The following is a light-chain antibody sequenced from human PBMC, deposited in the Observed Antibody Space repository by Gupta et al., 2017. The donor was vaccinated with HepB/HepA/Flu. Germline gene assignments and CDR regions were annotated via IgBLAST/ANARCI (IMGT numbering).Light chain of an antibody. CDR1: SSDVGGHNY. CDR3: CSYAGNLNVV. V-gene: IGLV2-11*01. Sequence: QSALTQPRSVSGSPGQSVTISCTGTSSDVGGHNYVSWYQRHPGKAPKLMIYDVIKRPSGVPDRFSGSKSGNTASLTISGLQAEDEADYYCCSYAGNLNVVFGGGTKLTVL. CDR2: DVI. J-gene: IGLJ2*01.